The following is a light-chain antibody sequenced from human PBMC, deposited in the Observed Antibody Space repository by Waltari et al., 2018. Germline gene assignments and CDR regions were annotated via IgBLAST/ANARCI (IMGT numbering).Light chain of an antibody. CDR3: QQSYSTPPLT. CDR2: AAS. V-gene: IGKV1-39*01. Sequence: DIQMTQSPSSLSASVGDRVTITCRASQSISSYLNWYQQKPGKAPKLLIYAASSLQSGVPSRFSGSGSGTDFTLTISSLQPEDFATYYCQQSYSTPPLTFGG. J-gene: IGKJ4*01. CDR1: QSISSY.